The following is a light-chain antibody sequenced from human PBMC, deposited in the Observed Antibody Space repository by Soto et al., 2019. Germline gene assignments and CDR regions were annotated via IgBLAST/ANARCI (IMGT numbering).Light chain of an antibody. J-gene: IGKJ5*01. CDR3: QQYNNWPPIT. CDR1: QSVSGY. CDR2: DVS. V-gene: IGKV3-11*01. Sequence: EVVLTQSPVTLSLAPGERATLSCRASQSVSGYLAWYQQKPGQAPRLLIYDVSNRATGIPARFSGSGSGTDFTLAISSLQSEDFAVYYCQQYNNWPPITFGQGTRLEIK.